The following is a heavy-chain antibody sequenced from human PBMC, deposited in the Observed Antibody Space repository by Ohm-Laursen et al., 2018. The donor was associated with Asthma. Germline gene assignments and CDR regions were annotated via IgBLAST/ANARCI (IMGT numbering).Heavy chain of an antibody. CDR2: IIPIFATA. J-gene: IGHJ5*01. Sequence: SSVKVSCKASGGTFSSYAISWVRQAPGQGLEWMGGIIPIFATANYAQKFQGRVTITADESTSTVYMEVSSLRSEDTAVYYCSKCGGSCYRSSYNWFDSWGQGTLVTVSS. D-gene: IGHD3-16*02. CDR1: GGTFSSYA. CDR3: SKCGGSCYRSSYNWFDS. V-gene: IGHV1-69*01.